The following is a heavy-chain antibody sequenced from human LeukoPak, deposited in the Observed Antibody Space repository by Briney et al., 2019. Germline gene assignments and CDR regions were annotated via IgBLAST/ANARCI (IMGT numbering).Heavy chain of an antibody. J-gene: IGHJ4*02. CDR1: GYTFTGYY. Sequence: ASVKVSCKASGYTFTGYYMHWVRQAPGQGLEWVGGINPNDGGTNSAQKFQGRVTMTRDTSISTAYMELSRLRSDDTAVYYCARDQRRYCSGGSCYRLDYWGQGTLVTVSS. V-gene: IGHV1-2*02. CDR3: ARDQRRYCSGGSCYRLDY. D-gene: IGHD2-15*01. CDR2: INPNDGGT.